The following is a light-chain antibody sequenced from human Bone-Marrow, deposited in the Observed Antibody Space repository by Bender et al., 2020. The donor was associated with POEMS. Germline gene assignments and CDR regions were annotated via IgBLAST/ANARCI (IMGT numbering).Light chain of an antibody. CDR2: EVT. CDR3: SSYAGSNNKV. CDR1: SSDVGSYNL. J-gene: IGLJ1*01. Sequence: QSALTQPASVSGSPGQSITISCSGASSDVGSYNLVSWFQQHPGKAPKVMISEVTKRPSGVSNRFSGSKSGNTASLTVSGLQAEDEADYYCSSYAGSNNKVFGTGTKVTVL. V-gene: IGLV2-14*02.